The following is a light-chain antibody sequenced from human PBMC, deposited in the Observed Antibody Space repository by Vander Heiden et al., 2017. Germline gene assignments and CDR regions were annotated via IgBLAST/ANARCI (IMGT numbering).Light chain of an antibody. V-gene: IGKV3-11*01. J-gene: IGKJ4*01. Sequence: EVVLTHPQAMLALSGGEGATLSCRASQSVSSYLGWYQQKPGQPPRLLIYDASNRASGIPARFSGGGSGTDFTLTISSLEPEDFAVYYCQQRSNWPLLTFGGGTKVEIK. CDR2: DAS. CDR3: QQRSNWPLLT. CDR1: QSVSSY.